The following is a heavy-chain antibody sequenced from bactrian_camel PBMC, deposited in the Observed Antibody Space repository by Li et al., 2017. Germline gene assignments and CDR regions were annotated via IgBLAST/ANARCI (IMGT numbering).Heavy chain of an antibody. CDR2: IDRDGRS. Sequence: QVQLVESGGGSVQAGGSLRLSCAASGYTYTMAWFRQAPGKEREGVAAIDRDGRSTYADSVKGRFTISQDNAKNTLYLQLNSLKTEDTAMYYCANSDWLPMDYWGKGTQVTVS. V-gene: IGHV3S53*01. J-gene: IGHJ7*01. D-gene: IGHD7*01. CDR1: GYTYT.